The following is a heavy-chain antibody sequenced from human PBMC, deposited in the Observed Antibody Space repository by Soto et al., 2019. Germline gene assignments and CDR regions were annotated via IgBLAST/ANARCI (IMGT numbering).Heavy chain of an antibody. CDR3: ARTLLTAGTGMGAFDI. J-gene: IGHJ3*02. D-gene: IGHD6-13*01. Sequence: GESLKISCKGSGYSFTSYWIGWVRQMPGKGLEWMGIIYPGDSDTRYSPSFQGQVTMTRDTSISTAYMELSRLRSDDTAVYYCARTLLTAGTGMGAFDIWGQGTMVTVSS. CDR2: IYPGDSDT. CDR1: GYSFTSYW. V-gene: IGHV5-51*01.